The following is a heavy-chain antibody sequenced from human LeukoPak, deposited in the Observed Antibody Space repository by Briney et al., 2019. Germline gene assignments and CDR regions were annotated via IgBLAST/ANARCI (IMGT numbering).Heavy chain of an antibody. Sequence: ASVKVSCKASSYTFTSYGISWVRQAAGQGLEWMGWISAYNGNTNYAQKLQGRVTMTTDTSTSTAYMELRSLRSDDTAVYYCARDRGSGYYLDAFDIWGQGTMVIVSS. D-gene: IGHD3-22*01. CDR3: ARDRGSGYYLDAFDI. CDR2: ISAYNGNT. J-gene: IGHJ3*02. CDR1: SYTFTSYG. V-gene: IGHV1-18*01.